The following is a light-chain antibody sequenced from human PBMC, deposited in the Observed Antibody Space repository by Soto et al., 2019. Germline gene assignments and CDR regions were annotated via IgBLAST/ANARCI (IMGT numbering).Light chain of an antibody. J-gene: IGKJ1*01. Sequence: EIFLTQSPGTLSLSPGEGTTLSCRASESVASLAWYQQKPGQAPRLLIYGASTRATGIPDRFSGSGSGTDFTVTISRLEPEDFAVYYCQYYGGSPRTVGRGTKVDSK. CDR1: ESVAS. CDR2: GAS. CDR3: QYYGGSPRT. V-gene: IGKV3-20*01.